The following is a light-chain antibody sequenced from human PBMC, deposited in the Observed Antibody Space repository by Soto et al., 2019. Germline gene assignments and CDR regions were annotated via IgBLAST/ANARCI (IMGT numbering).Light chain of an antibody. Sequence: DIQMTQSPSTLSASVGDRVTITCRASQSISSWLAWYQQKPGKAPKLLIFAASSLQSGVPSRFSGSRSGPDFTLTISSLQPEDFATYYCQQSYSSPPTFGQRSMADI. J-gene: IGKJ1*01. CDR1: QSISSW. V-gene: IGKV1-39*01. CDR2: AAS. CDR3: QQSYSSPPT.